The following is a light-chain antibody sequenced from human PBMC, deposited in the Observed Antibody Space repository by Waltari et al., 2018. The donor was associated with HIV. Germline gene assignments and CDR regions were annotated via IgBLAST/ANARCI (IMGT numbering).Light chain of an antibody. CDR2: KTS. J-gene: IGKJ1*01. CDR3: QHYDSYSKT. V-gene: IGKV1-5*03. CDR1: QRISGW. Sequence: DIQMTQSPSTLSASVGDRVTIICRASQRISGWLAWYQQKPGKAPKLLIYKTSSLESGVPSRVSGSGSGTEFTLTISSLQPDDFATYHCQHYDSYSKTFGQGTKVEIE.